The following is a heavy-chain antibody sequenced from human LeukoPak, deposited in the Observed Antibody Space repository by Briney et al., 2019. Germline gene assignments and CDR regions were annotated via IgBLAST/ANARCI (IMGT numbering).Heavy chain of an antibody. CDR2: ISGSGGGT. CDR3: AREDAAMVLSLDY. D-gene: IGHD5-18*01. V-gene: IGHV3-23*01. CDR1: GFTPSSFA. J-gene: IGHJ4*02. Sequence: GGSLRLSCEASGFTPSSFAMTWVRQAPGTGLECVSGISGSGGGTYYADSVKGRFTISRDNSKNTLYLQMSSLRAEDTAVYYCAREDAAMVLSLDYWGQGALVTVSS.